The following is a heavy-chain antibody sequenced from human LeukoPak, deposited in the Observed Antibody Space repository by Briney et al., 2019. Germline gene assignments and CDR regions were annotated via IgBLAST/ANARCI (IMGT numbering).Heavy chain of an antibody. V-gene: IGHV3-9*01. CDR3: AKVRGTYSSGYFFDY. CDR1: GFTFDNYA. Sequence: HPGGSLRLSCAASGFTFDNYAMHWVRQAPRKSLEWLSIISWNSGYIGYADSVKGRFTISRDNAKKSLDLQMNSLRAEDTAFYYCAKVRGTYSSGYFFDYWGQGTLVTVSS. CDR2: ISWNSGYI. J-gene: IGHJ4*02. D-gene: IGHD6-19*01.